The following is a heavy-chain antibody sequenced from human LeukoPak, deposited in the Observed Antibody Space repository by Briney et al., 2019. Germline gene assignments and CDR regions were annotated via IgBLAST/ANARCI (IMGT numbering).Heavy chain of an antibody. V-gene: IGHV4-59*01. D-gene: IGHD6-13*01. J-gene: IGHJ6*03. Sequence: SETLSLTCTASGGSISSYYWSWIRQPPGKGLERIGYIYYSGSTNYNPSLKSRVTISVDTSKNQFSLKLSSVTAADTAVYYCARVGSSWPRSGYYYYMDVWGKGTTVTVSS. CDR3: ARVGSSWPRSGYYYYMDV. CDR2: IYYSGST. CDR1: GGSISSYY.